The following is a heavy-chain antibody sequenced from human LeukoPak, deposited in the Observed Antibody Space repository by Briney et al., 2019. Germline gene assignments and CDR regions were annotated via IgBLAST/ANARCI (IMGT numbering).Heavy chain of an antibody. CDR3: ATDRPGVAARISQASLDY. V-gene: IGHV1-24*01. CDR2: FDPEDGET. J-gene: IGHJ4*02. CDR1: GYTLTELS. Sequence: ASVKVSCKVSGYTLTELSMHWVRQPPGKGLEWMGGFDPEDGETIYAQKFQGRVTMTEDTSTDTAYMELSSLRSEDTAVYYCATDRPGVAARISQASLDYWGQGTLVTVSS. D-gene: IGHD2-15*01.